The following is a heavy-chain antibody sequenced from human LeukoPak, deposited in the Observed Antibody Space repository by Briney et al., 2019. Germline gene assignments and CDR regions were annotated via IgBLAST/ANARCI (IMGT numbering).Heavy chain of an antibody. V-gene: IGHV3-48*01. CDR1: GFTFSSYS. Sequence: GGSLRLSCAASGFTFSSYSMNWVRQAPGKGLEWVSYISSSSSTIYYADSVKGRFTISRDNSKNTLYLQMNSLRAEDTAVYYCAKGVRVDGRILDYWGQGTLVTVSS. CDR3: AKGVRVDGRILDY. CDR2: ISSSSSTI. D-gene: IGHD5-18*01. J-gene: IGHJ4*02.